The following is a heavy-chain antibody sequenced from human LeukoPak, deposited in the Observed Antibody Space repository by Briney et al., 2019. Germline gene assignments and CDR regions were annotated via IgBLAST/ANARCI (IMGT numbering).Heavy chain of an antibody. CDR2: IIPIFGTA. CDR3: ARNPIAAAGRWFDP. CDR1: VGTFSSYA. Sequence: ASVKVSCKASVGTFSSYAISWVRQAPGQGLEWMGGIIPIFGTANYAQKFQGRVTITTDESTSTAYMELSSLRSKETAVYYCARNPIAAAGRWFDPWGQGTLVTVSS. V-gene: IGHV1-69*05. D-gene: IGHD6-13*01. J-gene: IGHJ5*02.